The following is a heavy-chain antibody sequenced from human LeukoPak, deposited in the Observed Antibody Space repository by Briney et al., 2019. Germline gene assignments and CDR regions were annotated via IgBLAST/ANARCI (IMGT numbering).Heavy chain of an antibody. CDR2: IKQDGSEK. V-gene: IGHV3-7*01. Sequence: PGGSLRLSCAASGFTFSSYSMNWVRQAPGKGLEWVANIKQDGSEKYYVDSVKGRFTISRDNAKNSLYLQMNSLRAEDTAVYYCASFSGYYYGSGSYYKNWGQGTLVTVSS. CDR1: GFTFSSYS. D-gene: IGHD3-10*01. J-gene: IGHJ4*02. CDR3: ASFSGYYYGSGSYYKN.